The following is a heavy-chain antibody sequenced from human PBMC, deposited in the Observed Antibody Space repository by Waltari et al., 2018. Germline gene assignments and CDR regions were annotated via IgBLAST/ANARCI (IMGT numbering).Heavy chain of an antibody. Sequence: EVQLVESGGGLVKPGESLRLSCAASGFPFSHYSMNWVRQAPGEGLEWVSSIQSSSNFIYYADAVNGRFTTSRDNGKNSLFLQMDSLRDEDTAVYYCARGPGSGSYIPDYWGQGTLVTVSS. J-gene: IGHJ4*02. CDR1: GFPFSHYS. V-gene: IGHV3-21*01. D-gene: IGHD3-10*01. CDR3: ARGPGSGSYIPDY. CDR2: IQSSSNFI.